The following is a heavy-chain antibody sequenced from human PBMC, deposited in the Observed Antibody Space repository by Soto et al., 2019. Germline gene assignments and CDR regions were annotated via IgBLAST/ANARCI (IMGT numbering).Heavy chain of an antibody. D-gene: IGHD1-26*01. CDR1: GGSISSYY. CDR2: IYYSGST. Sequence: PSETLSLTCTVSGGSISSYYWNWIRQPPGKGLEWIGYIYYSGSTNYNPSLKSRVTISVDTSKNQFYLKLSYVTAADTAVYYCARQVGTNWFDPWGQGTLVTVSS. CDR3: ARQVGTNWFDP. V-gene: IGHV4-59*08. J-gene: IGHJ5*02.